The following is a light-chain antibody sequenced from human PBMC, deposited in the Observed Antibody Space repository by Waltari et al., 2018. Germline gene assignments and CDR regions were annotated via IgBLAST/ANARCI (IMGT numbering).Light chain of an antibody. Sequence: QSALTQPASVSGSPGQSITIPCTGTSSDVGRYNLVSWYQQHPGKAPKLMIYEDTKRPSGVSNRFSGSKSGNTASLTISGLQAEDEADYSCCSYAGNSALIFGGGTKLTVL. J-gene: IGLJ2*01. CDR3: CSYAGNSALI. CDR2: EDT. V-gene: IGLV2-23*01. CDR1: SSDVGRYNL.